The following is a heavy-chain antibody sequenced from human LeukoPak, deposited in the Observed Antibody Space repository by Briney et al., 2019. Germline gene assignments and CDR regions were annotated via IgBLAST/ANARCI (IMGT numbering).Heavy chain of an antibody. V-gene: IGHV3-30*18. CDR3: AKDLSGYYDSSGYYPGY. D-gene: IGHD3-22*01. CDR1: GFTVSSYG. CDR2: ISYDGSNK. J-gene: IGHJ4*02. Sequence: GGSLRLSCAASGFTVSSYGMHWVRQAPGKGLEWVAVISYDGSNKYYADSAKGRFTISRDNSENTLYLQMNSLRAEDTAVYYCAKDLSGYYDSSGYYPGYWGQGTLVTVSS.